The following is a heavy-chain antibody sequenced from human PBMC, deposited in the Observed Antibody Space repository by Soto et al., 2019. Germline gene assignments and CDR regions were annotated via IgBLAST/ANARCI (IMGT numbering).Heavy chain of an antibody. D-gene: IGHD6-6*01. CDR3: AAPPIDRWRIIAARYLFDY. J-gene: IGHJ4*02. CDR2: IYYSGST. CDR1: GGSISSSSYY. V-gene: IGHV4-39*01. Sequence: SGTLSLTCTVSGGSISSSSYYWGWIRQPPGKGLEWIGSIYYSGSTYYNPSLKSRVTISVDTSKNQFSLKLSSVTAADTAVYYCAAPPIDRWRIIAARYLFDYWGQGTLLTVSS.